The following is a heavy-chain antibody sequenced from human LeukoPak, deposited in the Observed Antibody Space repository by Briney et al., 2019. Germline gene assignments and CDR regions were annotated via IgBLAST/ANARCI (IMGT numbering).Heavy chain of an antibody. CDR2: ISPNGDAT. CDR3: AKDLFSGAWYWRGFDY. D-gene: IGHD6-19*01. CDR1: GFTFSSYV. Sequence: GGSLRLSCAASGFTFSSYVMSWVRQAPGKGLEWVSAISPNGDATYYADSAKGRFTISRDNSKNTLYRQMNSLRADDAAVYSGAKDLFSGAWYWRGFDYWGQGTLVTVSS. J-gene: IGHJ4*02. V-gene: IGHV3-23*01.